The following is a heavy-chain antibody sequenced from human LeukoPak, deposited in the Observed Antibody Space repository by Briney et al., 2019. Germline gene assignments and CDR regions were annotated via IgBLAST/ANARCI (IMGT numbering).Heavy chain of an antibody. J-gene: IGHJ6*02. Sequence: GGSLRLSCAASGFTFSSYAMSWVRQAPGKGLEWVSAISGSGGSTYYADSVKGRFTISRDNSKNTLYLQMNSLRAEDTAVYYCARGGSTAMVTPYYYYGMDVWGQGTTVTVSS. CDR1: GFTFSSYA. CDR3: ARGGSTAMVTPYYYYGMDV. D-gene: IGHD5-18*01. CDR2: ISGSGGST. V-gene: IGHV3-23*01.